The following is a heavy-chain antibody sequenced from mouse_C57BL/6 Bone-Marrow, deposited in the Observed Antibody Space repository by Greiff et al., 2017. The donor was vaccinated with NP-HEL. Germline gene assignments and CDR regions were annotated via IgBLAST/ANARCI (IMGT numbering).Heavy chain of an antibody. J-gene: IGHJ4*01. Sequence: QVQLQQSGPGLVQPSQSLSITCTVSGFSLTSYGVHWVRQSPGKGLEWLGVIWRGGSTDYNAAFMSRLSITKDNSKSQVFFKMNSLQADDTAIYYCAKKGTNYGSSYAMDYWGQGTSVTVSS. V-gene: IGHV2-5*01. D-gene: IGHD1-1*01. CDR3: AKKGTNYGSSYAMDY. CDR2: IWRGGST. CDR1: GFSLTSYG.